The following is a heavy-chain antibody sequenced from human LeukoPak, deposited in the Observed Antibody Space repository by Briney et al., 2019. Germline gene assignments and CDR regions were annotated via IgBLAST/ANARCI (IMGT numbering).Heavy chain of an antibody. CDR3: ARRGYSYGYGWYFDL. D-gene: IGHD5-18*01. CDR1: GGSISSYY. CDR2: IYTSGST. J-gene: IGHJ2*01. V-gene: IGHV4-4*09. Sequence: SETLSLTCTVSGGSISSYYWSWIRQPPGKGLEWIGYIYTSGSTDYNPSLKSRVTISVDTSKNQFSLKLSSVTAADTAVYYCARRGYSYGYGWYFDLWGRGTLVTVSS.